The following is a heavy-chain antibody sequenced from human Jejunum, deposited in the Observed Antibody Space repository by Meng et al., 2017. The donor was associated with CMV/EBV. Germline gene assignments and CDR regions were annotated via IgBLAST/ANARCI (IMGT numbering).Heavy chain of an antibody. Sequence: QMHLQESRPGLAKSSETLSLICTVSGGSISNSDYYWGWIRQSPGKGLEWIGSIYYSGNTYYNPSFKSRVVVSVETSKNQFSLRLKSVTAADTGVYYCARDMGQQLVPVSFDYWGQGTLVTVSS. CDR1: GGSISNSDYY. CDR2: IYYSGNT. CDR3: ARDMGQQLVPVSFDY. J-gene: IGHJ4*02. D-gene: IGHD6-13*01. V-gene: IGHV4-39*07.